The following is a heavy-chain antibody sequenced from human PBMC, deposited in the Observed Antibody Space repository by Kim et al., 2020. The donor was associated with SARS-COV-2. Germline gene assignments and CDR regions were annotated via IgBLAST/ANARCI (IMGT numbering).Heavy chain of an antibody. CDR2: ISAYNGNT. CDR3: ARDGWFGGKVPYAFDI. Sequence: ASVKVSCKASGYTFTSYGISWVRQAPGQGLEWMGWISAYNGNTNYAQKLQGRVTMTTDTSTSTAYMELRSLRSDDTAVYYCARDGWFGGKVPYAFDIWGQGTMVTVSS. CDR1: GYTFTSYG. V-gene: IGHV1-18*04. J-gene: IGHJ3*02. D-gene: IGHD3-10*01.